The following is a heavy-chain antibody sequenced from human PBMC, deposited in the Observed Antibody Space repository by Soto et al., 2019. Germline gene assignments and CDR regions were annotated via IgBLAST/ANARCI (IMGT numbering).Heavy chain of an antibody. CDR1: GFSLITGVG. D-gene: IGHD1-26*01. Sequence: QITLKESGPSLVRPPETLTLTCTFSGFSLITGVGVGWVRQPPGKALEWLAVIFWDKNAYYRPSLQTRVTISQDTSEDQVVLTLTNMDPEDTATYFCTQIYGSGSWGWYFHSCGQGTLVTVSS. V-gene: IGHV2-5*02. CDR2: IFWDKNA. CDR3: TQIYGSGSWGWYFHS. J-gene: IGHJ4*02.